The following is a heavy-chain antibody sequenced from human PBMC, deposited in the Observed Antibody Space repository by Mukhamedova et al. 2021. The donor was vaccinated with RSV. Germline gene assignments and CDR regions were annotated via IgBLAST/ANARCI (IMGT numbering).Heavy chain of an antibody. Sequence: GLEWVSYISSSGSTIYYADSVKGRFTISRDNAKNSLYLQMNSLRAEDTAVYYCARDQFNYDFWSGYYTDWFDPWGQGTLVTVSS. D-gene: IGHD3-3*01. CDR3: ARDQFNYDFWSGYYTDWFDP. J-gene: IGHJ5*02. V-gene: IGHV3-11*04. CDR2: ISSSGSTI.